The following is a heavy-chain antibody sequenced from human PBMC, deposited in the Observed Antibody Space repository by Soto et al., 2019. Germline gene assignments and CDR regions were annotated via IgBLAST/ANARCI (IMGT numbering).Heavy chain of an antibody. V-gene: IGHV3-49*03. CDR2: IRSKAYGGTT. CDR3: TRDLHDYGDYDAYYYYYYMDV. D-gene: IGHD4-17*01. J-gene: IGHJ6*03. CDR1: GVTFGDYA. Sequence: GGSLRLSCTASGVTFGDYAMSWFRQAPGKGLEWVGFIRSKAYGGTTEYAASVKGRFTISRDDSKSIAYLQMNSLKTEDTAVYYCTRDLHDYGDYDAYYYYYYMDVWGKGTTVTVSS.